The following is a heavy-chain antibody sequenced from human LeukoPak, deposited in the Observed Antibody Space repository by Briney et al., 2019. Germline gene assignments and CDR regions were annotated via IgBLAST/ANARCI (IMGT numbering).Heavy chain of an antibody. CDR1: GYSFTSYW. V-gene: IGHV5-51*03. D-gene: IGHD2-2*01. CDR3: ARPYCSSTSCYSFPY. CDR2: IYPGDSDT. J-gene: IGHJ4*02. Sequence: KPGKSLKISCKGSGYSFTSYWIGWVRQMPGKGLEWMGIIYPGDSDTRYSPSFQGQVTISADKSISTAYLQWSSLKASDTAMYYCARPYCSSTSCYSFPYWGQGTLVTVSS.